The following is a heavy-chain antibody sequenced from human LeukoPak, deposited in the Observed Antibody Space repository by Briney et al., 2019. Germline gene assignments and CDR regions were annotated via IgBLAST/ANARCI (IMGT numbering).Heavy chain of an antibody. J-gene: IGHJ4*02. Sequence: PGGSLRLSCAASGFTFSSYEMSWVRQAPGKGLEWVSGISGRGSTTYYADSVKGRFTISRDNAKNSLYLQMNSLRAEDTAVYYCASAGAYGSGYYFDYWGQGTLVTVSS. V-gene: IGHV3-48*03. CDR1: GFTFSSYE. CDR2: ISGRGSTT. D-gene: IGHD3-10*01. CDR3: ASAGAYGSGYYFDY.